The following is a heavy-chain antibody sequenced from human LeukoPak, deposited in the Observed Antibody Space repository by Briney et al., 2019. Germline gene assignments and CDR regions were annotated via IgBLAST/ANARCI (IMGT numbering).Heavy chain of an antibody. CDR2: IWSDGNNK. Sequence: GGSLRLSCKASGFTFHTYGMHWVRQAPGKGLEWVALIWSDGNNKFYADSVKGRFTISRDNSKNTLYLQMDSLRAEDTAVYYCARDRYSSSWYLGWFDPWGQGTLVTVSS. CDR1: GFTFHTYG. CDR3: ARDRYSSSWYLGWFDP. D-gene: IGHD6-13*01. J-gene: IGHJ5*02. V-gene: IGHV3-33*01.